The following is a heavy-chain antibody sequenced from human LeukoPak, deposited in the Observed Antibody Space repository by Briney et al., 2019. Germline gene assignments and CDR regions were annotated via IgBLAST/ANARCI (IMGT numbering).Heavy chain of an antibody. CDR2: IRSKANSYAT. D-gene: IGHD6-19*01. CDR3: TSSFGSGWIDY. CDR1: GFTLSGAA. J-gene: IGHJ4*02. V-gene: IGHV3-73*01. Sequence: GGSLRLSCAASGFTLSGAAMHWVRQASGQGLEWVGRIRSKANSYATAYAASVKGRFTISRHDSNNTAYLQMNSLKTEDTAVYYCTSSFGSGWIDYWGKGTLVTVSS.